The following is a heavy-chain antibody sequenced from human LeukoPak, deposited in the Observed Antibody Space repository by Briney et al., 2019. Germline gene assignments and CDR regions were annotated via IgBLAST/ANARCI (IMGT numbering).Heavy chain of an antibody. CDR2: ISSSGSGGNT. D-gene: IGHD6-19*01. CDR3: TQQWLVLGAFDI. Sequence: GGSLRLSCVASGVTLSNYAMSWARQAPGKGLEWVSGISSSGSGGNTYYADSVKGRFTISRDNSKNTLYLQMNSLRAEDTAVYYCTQQWLVLGAFDIWGQGTMVTVSS. CDR1: GVTLSNYA. V-gene: IGHV3-23*01. J-gene: IGHJ3*02.